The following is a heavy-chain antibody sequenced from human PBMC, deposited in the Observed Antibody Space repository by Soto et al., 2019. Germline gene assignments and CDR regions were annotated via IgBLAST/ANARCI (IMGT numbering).Heavy chain of an antibody. Sequence: QITLKESGPTLVKPTQTLTLTCTFSGFSLSTSGVGMGWIRQPPGKALEWLALIYWNDDKRYSPSLKSRLTITKDTSKNQVVLAMTNMDPVDTATYYCAHEIVGAPVDYWGQGTLVTVSS. CDR1: GFSLSTSGVG. D-gene: IGHD1-26*01. CDR2: IYWNDDK. V-gene: IGHV2-5*01. J-gene: IGHJ4*02. CDR3: AHEIVGAPVDY.